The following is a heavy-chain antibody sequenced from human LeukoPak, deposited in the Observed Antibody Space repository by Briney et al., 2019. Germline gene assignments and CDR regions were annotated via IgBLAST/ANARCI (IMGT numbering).Heavy chain of an antibody. CDR2: IYSGGST. D-gene: IGHD6-6*01. Sequence: GGSPRLSCAASGFTVSSNYMSWVRQAPGKGLEWVSVIYSGGSTYYADSVKGRFTISRDNSKNTLYLQMNSLRAEDTAVYYCARGRYSSSYYYYYYMDVWGKGTTVTVSS. J-gene: IGHJ6*03. CDR1: GFTVSSNY. CDR3: ARGRYSSSYYYYYYMDV. V-gene: IGHV3-66*02.